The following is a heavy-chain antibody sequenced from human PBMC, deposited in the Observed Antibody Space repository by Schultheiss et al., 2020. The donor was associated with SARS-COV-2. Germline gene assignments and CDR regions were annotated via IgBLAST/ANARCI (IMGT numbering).Heavy chain of an antibody. Sequence: GESLKISCAASGFTFSNYGMHWVRQAPGKGLEGVALISFDGVKRYYADSVKGRFTISRDNSKNTLYLQMNSLRAEDTAVYYCVREGLVQVQYFNLWGQGTLVTVSS. CDR2: ISFDGVKR. V-gene: IGHV3-30*03. CDR3: VREGLVQVQYFNL. CDR1: GFTFSNYG. D-gene: IGHD6-19*01. J-gene: IGHJ1*01.